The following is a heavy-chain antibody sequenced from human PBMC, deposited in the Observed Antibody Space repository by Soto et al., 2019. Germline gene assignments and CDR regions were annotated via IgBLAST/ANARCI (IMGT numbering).Heavy chain of an antibody. V-gene: IGHV6-1*01. D-gene: IGHD3-22*01. J-gene: IGHJ4*02. Sequence: PSHTLSLACAISGGSVSSNSAAWNWIRQSPSRGLEWLGRTYYRSKWYNDYAVSVKSRITINPDTSKNQFSLQLNSVTPEDTAVYYCAREDYYDGSGYHHPLGFFNYWGPGTLVTVSS. CDR2: TYYRSKWYN. CDR1: GGSVSSNSAA. CDR3: AREDYYDGSGYHHPLGFFNY.